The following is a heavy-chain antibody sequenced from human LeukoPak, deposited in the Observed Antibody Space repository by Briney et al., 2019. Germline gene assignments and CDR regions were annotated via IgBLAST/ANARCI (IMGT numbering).Heavy chain of an antibody. CDR3: ARAYKDRSLAGKKEFFQH. CDR2: ISWNSGTI. J-gene: IGHJ1*01. Sequence: GGSLRLSCVASGFTFGKYWMSWVRQAPGKGLEWISLISWNSGTIGYADSVKGRFTISRDNANNFLYLQMNSLRAEDTALYYCARAYKDRSLAGKKEFFQHWGQGTLVTVSS. D-gene: IGHD6-19*01. CDR1: GFTFGKYW. V-gene: IGHV3-20*04.